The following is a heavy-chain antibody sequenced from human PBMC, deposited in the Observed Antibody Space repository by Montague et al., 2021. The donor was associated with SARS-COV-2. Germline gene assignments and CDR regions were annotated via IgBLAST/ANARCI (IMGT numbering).Heavy chain of an antibody. J-gene: IGHJ6*02. D-gene: IGHD3-22*01. CDR1: GGSIDSFY. CDR3: ARGGYYDNTGYYSDYYYNMDV. CDR2: IFHSGRT. Sequence: SETLSLTCTVSGGSIDSFYWSWIRRPPGKGLEWIGCIFHSGRTYYNPSLKSRVSIPVDTSKNQVSLRLSSLAAADTAVYYCARGGYYDNTGYYSDYYYNMDVWGQGTTVTVSS. V-gene: IGHV4-59*01.